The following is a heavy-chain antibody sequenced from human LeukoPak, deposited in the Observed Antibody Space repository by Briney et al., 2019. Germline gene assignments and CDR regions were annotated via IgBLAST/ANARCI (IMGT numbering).Heavy chain of an antibody. Sequence: GGSLRLSCAASGFIFSNYGMHWVRQAPGKGLEWVALIWYDGRNKYYVDSVKGRFTISRDNSKNTLYLQMNSLTAEDTAVYYCAGGGYDYGEGDYWGQGTLVTVSS. J-gene: IGHJ4*02. CDR2: IWYDGRNK. V-gene: IGHV3-33*01. CDR1: GFIFSNYG. D-gene: IGHD4-17*01. CDR3: AGGGYDYGEGDY.